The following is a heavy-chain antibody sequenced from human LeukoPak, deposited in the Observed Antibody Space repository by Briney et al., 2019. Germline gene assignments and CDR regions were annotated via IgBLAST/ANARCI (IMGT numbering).Heavy chain of an antibody. CDR3: ASLVVPAAANWFDP. Sequence: PGGSLRLSCAASGFTFSSYSMNWVRQAPGKGLEWVSYISSSSSTIYYADSVKGRFTISRDNAKNSLYLQMNSLRAEGTAVYYCASLVVPAAANWFDPWGQGTLVTVSS. D-gene: IGHD2-2*01. V-gene: IGHV3-48*01. CDR1: GFTFSSYS. CDR2: ISSSSSTI. J-gene: IGHJ5*02.